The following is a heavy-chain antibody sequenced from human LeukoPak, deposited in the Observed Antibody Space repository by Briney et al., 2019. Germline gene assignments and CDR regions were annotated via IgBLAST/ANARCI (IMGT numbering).Heavy chain of an antibody. J-gene: IGHJ4*02. CDR3: AGDSSSWYGFDY. CDR2: IWYDGSNK. V-gene: IGHV3-33*01. Sequence: GRSLRLSCAASGFTFSSYGMHWVRQAPGKGLEWVAVIWYDGSNKYYADSVKGRFTISRDNSKNTLYLQMNSPRAEDTAVYYCAGDSSSWYGFDYWGQGTLVTVSS. CDR1: GFTFSSYG. D-gene: IGHD6-13*01.